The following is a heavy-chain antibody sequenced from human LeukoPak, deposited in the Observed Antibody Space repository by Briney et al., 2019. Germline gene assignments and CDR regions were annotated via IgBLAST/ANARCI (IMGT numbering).Heavy chain of an antibody. D-gene: IGHD2-15*01. J-gene: IGHJ3*02. CDR3: ARNDSGGFDAFDI. Sequence: SETLSLTCTVSGDSINSNTYYWGWIRQPPGKGLEWIGSIDYSGSPYYYNYRGSTFYNPSLKSRVTISVDTSKNQFSLKLNSVIAADTAIYYCARNDSGGFDAFDIWGHGTMVTVSS. CDR2: IDYSGSPYYYNYRGST. CDR1: GDSINSNTYY. V-gene: IGHV4-39*01.